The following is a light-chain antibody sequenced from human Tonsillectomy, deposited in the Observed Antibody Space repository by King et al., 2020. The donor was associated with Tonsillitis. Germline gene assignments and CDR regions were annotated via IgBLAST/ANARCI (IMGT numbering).Light chain of an antibody. J-gene: IGKJ2*01. CDR3: QRWYTLPYT. Sequence: ASILETGVPSRFSGSGSGTDFTFTISRLQPEDIATYYCQRWYTLPYTFGQGT. CDR2: AS. V-gene: IGKV1-33*01.